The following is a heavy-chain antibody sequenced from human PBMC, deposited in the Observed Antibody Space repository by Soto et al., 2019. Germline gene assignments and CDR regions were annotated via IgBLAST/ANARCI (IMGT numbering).Heavy chain of an antibody. D-gene: IGHD3-10*01. J-gene: IGHJ5*02. V-gene: IGHV6-1*01. CDR3: VRDRYSSSGWFDL. CDR2: TYYRSRFFS. Sequence: SQTLSLTCAIPGDSVSSYSAACNWIRQSPSGGLECMGRTYYRSRFFSDYAESVKSRININPDTSKNQFSLQLKSVTPEDRAVYYCVRDRYSSSGWFDLWGQGTTVTVSS. CDR1: GDSVSSYSAA.